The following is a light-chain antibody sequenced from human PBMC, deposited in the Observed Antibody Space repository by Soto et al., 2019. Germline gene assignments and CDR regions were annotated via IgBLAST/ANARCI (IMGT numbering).Light chain of an antibody. J-gene: IGKJ3*01. V-gene: IGKV1-6*01. Sequence: AIQMTQSPSSLSASVGDRVTITCRASQGIRNDLDWFQQKPGKAPKLLIYAASNLQSGVPARFSGSGSGTDFTLTISSLQPEDVATYYCLQKYFYPFTFGPGTKVYIK. CDR3: LQKYFYPFT. CDR1: QGIRND. CDR2: AAS.